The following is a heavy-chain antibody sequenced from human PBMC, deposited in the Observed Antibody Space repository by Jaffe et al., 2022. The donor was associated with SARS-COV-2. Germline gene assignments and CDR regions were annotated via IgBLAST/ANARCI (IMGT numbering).Heavy chain of an antibody. CDR1: GGSISDYY. D-gene: IGHD3-10*01. CDR3: ARATLWFGELLPMDV. Sequence: QVQLQESGPGLVKPSETLSLICTVSGGSISDYYWTWIRQPPGKGLEWIGYIYYSGSTNYSPSLKSRVTILLDKSKNQFSLKLSSVTAADSAVYYCARATLWFGELLPMDVWGQGTTVTVSS. V-gene: IGHV4-59*01. J-gene: IGHJ6*02. CDR2: IYYSGST.